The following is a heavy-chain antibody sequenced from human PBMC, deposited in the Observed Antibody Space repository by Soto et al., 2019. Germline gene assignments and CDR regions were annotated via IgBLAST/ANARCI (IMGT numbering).Heavy chain of an antibody. CDR1: GYTFTNYD. J-gene: IGHJ4*02. CDR2: MNPNSGNT. Sequence: ASVKVSCKASGYTFTNYDINLVRQATGQGLEWMGWMNPNSGNTGYAQKFQGRVTMTRDTSIGTAYMELRSLRSEDTAVYYCAKNPGYYYDSTGYHFDYWGQGTLVTVSS. CDR3: AKNPGYYYDSTGYHFDY. V-gene: IGHV1-8*01. D-gene: IGHD3-22*01.